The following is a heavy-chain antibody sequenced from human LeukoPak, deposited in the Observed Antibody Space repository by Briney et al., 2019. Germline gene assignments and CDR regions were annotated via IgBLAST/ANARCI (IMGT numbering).Heavy chain of an antibody. D-gene: IGHD2-8*02. CDR1: GGSISTYY. J-gene: IGHJ4*02. V-gene: IGHV4-4*07. Sequence: PSETLSLTCTISGGSISTYYWSWIRQPAGKGLEWIGRIYMSGGTNYNPSLKSRVTMSVDTSKNQFSLNLGSVTAADTAVYYCARDDTSGPFELWGQGTLVTVSS. CDR2: IYMSGGT. CDR3: ARDDTSGPFEL.